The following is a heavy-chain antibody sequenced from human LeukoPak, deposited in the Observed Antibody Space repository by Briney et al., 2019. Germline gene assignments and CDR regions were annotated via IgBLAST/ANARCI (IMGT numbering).Heavy chain of an antibody. CDR3: ARWGRSTYYYDSSGYPDY. Sequence: PSGTLSLTCAVSGGSISSSNWWSWVRQPPGKGLEWIGEIYHSGSTNYNPSLKSRVTISVDTSKNQFSLKLSSVTAADTAVYYCARWGRSTYYYDSSGYPDYWGQGTLVTVSS. V-gene: IGHV4-4*02. CDR1: GGSISSSNW. J-gene: IGHJ4*02. CDR2: IYHSGST. D-gene: IGHD3-22*01.